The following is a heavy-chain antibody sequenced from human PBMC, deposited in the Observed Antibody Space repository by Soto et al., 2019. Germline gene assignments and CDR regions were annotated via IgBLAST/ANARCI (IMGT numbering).Heavy chain of an antibody. CDR3: ARLEGLATISYYFDF. V-gene: IGHV4-39*01. J-gene: IGHJ4*02. Sequence: SETLSLTCSVSGDSINSDKYYWGWIRQPPGKGQERIGSIYFRGNTYYNPSLQTRVTISLDKSKSQFSLKLNSVTAADSAVYFCARLEGLATISYYFDFWGQGALVTVSS. CDR1: GDSINSDKYY. CDR2: IYFRGNT. D-gene: IGHD3-9*01.